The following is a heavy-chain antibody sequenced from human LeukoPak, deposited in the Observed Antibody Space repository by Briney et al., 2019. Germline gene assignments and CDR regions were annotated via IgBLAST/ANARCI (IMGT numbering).Heavy chain of an antibody. CDR2: INPNSGNT. CDR1: GYTFTGYY. CDR3: ARPSSRYSGYDSDFDY. D-gene: IGHD5-12*01. Sequence: ASVKVSCKASGYTFTGYYMHWVRQAPGRGLEWMGWINPNSGNTGYAQKFQGRVTMTRNTSISTAYMELSSLRSEDTAVYYCARPSSRYSGYDSDFDYWGQGTLVTVSS. J-gene: IGHJ4*02. V-gene: IGHV1-8*02.